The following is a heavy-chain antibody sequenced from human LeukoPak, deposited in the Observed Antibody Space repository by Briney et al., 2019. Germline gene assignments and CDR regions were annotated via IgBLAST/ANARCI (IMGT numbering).Heavy chain of an antibody. CDR1: GFTFSSYS. Sequence: GGSLRLSCAASGFTFSSYSMNWVRQAPGKGLEWVSYISSSSSTIYYADSVKGRFTISRDNAKNSLYLQMNSLRAEDMALYYCAKDIDYDYGGDAFDIWGQGTMVTVSS. J-gene: IGHJ3*02. V-gene: IGHV3-48*04. D-gene: IGHD4-23*01. CDR2: ISSSSSTI. CDR3: AKDIDYDYGGDAFDI.